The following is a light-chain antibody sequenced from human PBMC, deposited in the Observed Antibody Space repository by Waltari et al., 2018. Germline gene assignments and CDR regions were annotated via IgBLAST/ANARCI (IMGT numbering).Light chain of an antibody. CDR2: GAS. V-gene: IGKV3-20*01. CDR1: ERVGRT. Sequence: EIVLTQSPGTLSLSPGERATLSCRASERVGRTLAWYQQKPGQAPRLLIYGASSRASGIADRFSGSGSGTDFSLTISRLEPEDFAVYYCQHYVRLPVTFGQGTKVDIK. CDR3: QHYVRLPVT. J-gene: IGKJ1*01.